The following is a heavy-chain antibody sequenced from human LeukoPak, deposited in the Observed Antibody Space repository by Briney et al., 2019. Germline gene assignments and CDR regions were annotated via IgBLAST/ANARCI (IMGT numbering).Heavy chain of an antibody. CDR1: GGSFSGYY. D-gene: IGHD5-12*01. CDR3: ARRRLSRGYDLTTRRASHAFDI. CDR2: INHSGST. J-gene: IGHJ3*02. Sequence: SETLSLTCAVYGGSFSGYYWSWIRQPPGKGLEWIGEINHSGSTNYNPSLKSRVTISVDTSKNQFSLKLSSVTAADTAVYYCARRRLSRGYDLTTRRASHAFDIWGQGTMVTVSS. V-gene: IGHV4-34*01.